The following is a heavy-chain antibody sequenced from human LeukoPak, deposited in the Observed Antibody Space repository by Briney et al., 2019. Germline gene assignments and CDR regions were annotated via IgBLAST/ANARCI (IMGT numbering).Heavy chain of an antibody. J-gene: IGHJ6*02. CDR1: VGTLSTYT. Sequence: SVYLSRKPSVGTLSTYTISWVRRAPGPELECMGRLIPILGVATSAQKCQGRVAITADKSTSTAYMQLSSLRSEDTAVYYRARDIVVVVAASHYYYYGMDVWGQGTTVTVSS. CDR3: ARDIVVVVAASHYYYYGMDV. CDR2: LIPILGVA. D-gene: IGHD2-15*01. V-gene: IGHV1-69*04.